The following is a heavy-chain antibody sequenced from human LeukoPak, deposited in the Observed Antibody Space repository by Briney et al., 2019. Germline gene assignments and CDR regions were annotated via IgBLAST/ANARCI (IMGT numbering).Heavy chain of an antibody. CDR1: GGTFSSYA. CDR3: AREDGWELPLDY. D-gene: IGHD1-26*01. J-gene: IGHJ4*02. Sequence: SVKVSCKASGGTFSSYAISWVRQAPGQGLEWMGGIIPIFGTANYAQKFQGRVTITADESTSTAYMELSSLRSEDTAVYYCAREDGWELPLDYWGQGTLVTVSS. V-gene: IGHV1-69*13. CDR2: IIPIFGTA.